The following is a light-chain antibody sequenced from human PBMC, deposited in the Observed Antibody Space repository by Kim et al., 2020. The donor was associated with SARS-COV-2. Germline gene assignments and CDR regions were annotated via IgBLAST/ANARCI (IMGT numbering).Light chain of an antibody. V-gene: IGKV1-5*03. CDR3: QQYNSYSWT. CDR1: QSISSW. CDR2: KAS. J-gene: IGKJ1*01. Sequence: APVGDGVTITCRASQSISSWLAWYQQKPGKATKLLIYKASSLESGVPSRFSGSGSGTEFTLTISSLQPDDFATYYCQQYNSYSWTFGQGTKVDIK.